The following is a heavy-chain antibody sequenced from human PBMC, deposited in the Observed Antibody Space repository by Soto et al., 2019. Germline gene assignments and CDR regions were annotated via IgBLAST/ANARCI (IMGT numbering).Heavy chain of an antibody. J-gene: IGHJ3*02. CDR1: GFTFSSYA. V-gene: IGHV3-23*01. CDR2: ISGSGGST. CDR3: AKLTAAMSNDAFDI. D-gene: IGHD2-2*01. Sequence: PGGSLRLSCAASGFTFSSYAMSWVRQAPGEGLEWVSAISGSGGSTYYADSVKGRSTISRDNSKSTLYLQMNSLRAEDTALYYCAKLTAAMSNDAFDIWGQGTMVTVSS.